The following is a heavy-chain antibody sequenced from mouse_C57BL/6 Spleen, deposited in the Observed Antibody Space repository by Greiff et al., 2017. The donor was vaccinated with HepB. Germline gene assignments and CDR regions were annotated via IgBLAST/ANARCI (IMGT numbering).Heavy chain of an antibody. D-gene: IGHD2-5*01. Sequence: EVQLQQSGPELVKPGASVKISCKASGYTFTDYYMNWVKQSHGKSLEWIGDINPNNGGTSYNQKFKGKATLTVDKSSSTAYMELRSLTSEDSAVYYCASGSNYVYYFDYWGQGTTLTVSS. V-gene: IGHV1-26*01. J-gene: IGHJ2*01. CDR3: ASGSNYVYYFDY. CDR2: INPNNGGT. CDR1: GYTFTDYY.